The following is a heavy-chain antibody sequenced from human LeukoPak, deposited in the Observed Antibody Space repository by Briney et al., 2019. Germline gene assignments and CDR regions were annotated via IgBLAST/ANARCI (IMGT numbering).Heavy chain of an antibody. CDR2: IIPIFGTA. CDR1: GGTFSSYA. Sequence: SVKVSCKASGGTFSSYAISWVRQAPGQGLEWMGGIIPIFGTANYAQKFQGRVTITADESTSTAYMELSSLRSEDTAVCYCARDRPSYYDSSGYYGGDYWGQGTLVTVSS. CDR3: ARDRPSYYDSSGYYGGDY. V-gene: IGHV1-69*13. D-gene: IGHD3-22*01. J-gene: IGHJ4*02.